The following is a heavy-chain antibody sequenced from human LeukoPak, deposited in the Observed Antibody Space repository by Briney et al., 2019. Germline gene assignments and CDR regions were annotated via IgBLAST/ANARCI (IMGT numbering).Heavy chain of an antibody. Sequence: SETLSLTCTVSGGSISSYFWSWIRQPPGKGLEWIGYIYSSGSTNYNPSLKSRVTISVDTSKNQFSLKLSSVTAADTAVYYCASARLGSGLEGAFDIWGQGTMVTVSS. CDR2: IYSSGST. V-gene: IGHV4-59*01. CDR1: GGSISSYF. D-gene: IGHD6-25*01. J-gene: IGHJ3*02. CDR3: ASARLGSGLEGAFDI.